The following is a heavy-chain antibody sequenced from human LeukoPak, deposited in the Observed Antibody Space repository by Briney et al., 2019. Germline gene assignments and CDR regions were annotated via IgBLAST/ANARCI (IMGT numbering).Heavy chain of an antibody. D-gene: IGHD3-10*01. CDR3: ARSSYPYFFDY. V-gene: IGHV3-74*01. CDR2: INNDGSST. Sequence: GGSLRLSCAASGFTFSTYWMHWVRQAPGKGLVWVSRINNDGSSTIYADSVRGRFTISRDNAKNTLYLQMNGLRAEDTSVYFCARSSYPYFFDYWGQGALVTVSS. J-gene: IGHJ4*02. CDR1: GFTFSTYW.